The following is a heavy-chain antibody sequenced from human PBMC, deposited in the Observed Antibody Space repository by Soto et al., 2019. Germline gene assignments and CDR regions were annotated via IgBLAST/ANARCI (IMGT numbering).Heavy chain of an antibody. V-gene: IGHV4-39*01. CDR1: GGSISSSSYY. CDR2: IYYSGST. CDR3: ARRSSGWYSRYYYGMDV. D-gene: IGHD6-19*01. Sequence: SETLSLTCTVSGGSISSSSYYWGWIRQPPGKGLEWIGSIYYSGSTYYNPSLKSRVTISVDTSKNQFSLKLSSVTAADTAVYYCARRSSGWYSRYYYGMDVWGQGTTVTVSS. J-gene: IGHJ6*02.